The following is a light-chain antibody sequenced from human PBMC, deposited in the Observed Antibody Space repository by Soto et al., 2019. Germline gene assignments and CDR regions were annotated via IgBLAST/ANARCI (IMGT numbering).Light chain of an antibody. CDR1: TSDVGGYGY. CDR2: EVS. J-gene: IGLJ1*01. V-gene: IGLV2-14*01. Sequence: QAPLTQPASVSGSPGQSITISCTGTTSDVGGYGYVSWYQQHPGQAPKLLIYEVSNRPSGVSHRFSGSKSGNTASLSISGLQAEDEADYYCCSFTSGNTLYVFGTGTKVTVL. CDR3: CSFTSGNTLYV.